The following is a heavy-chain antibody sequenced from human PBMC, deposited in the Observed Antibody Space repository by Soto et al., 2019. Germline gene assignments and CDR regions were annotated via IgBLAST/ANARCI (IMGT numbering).Heavy chain of an antibody. CDR3: ARVQFGGGRKKGILWSGSFDYYYYYMDV. CDR2: IDNRGST. D-gene: IGHD3-3*01. Sequence: SETLSLTCTVSGGSISSYYWSWIRQPPGKGLEWIGYIDNRGSTNYNPSLKSRVTISVDTSKNQFSLKLSSVTAADTAVYYCARVQFGGGRKKGILWSGSFDYYYYYMDVWGKGTTVTVSS. J-gene: IGHJ6*03. CDR1: GGSISSYY. V-gene: IGHV4-59*01.